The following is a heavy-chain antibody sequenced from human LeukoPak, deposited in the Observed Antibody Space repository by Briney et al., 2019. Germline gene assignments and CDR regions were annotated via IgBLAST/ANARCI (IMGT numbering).Heavy chain of an antibody. Sequence: GGSLRLSCAASGFTVSSNYMSWVRQAPGKGLEWVSVIYSGGSTYYADSVKGRFTISRDNSKNTLYLQMNSLRAEDTAVYYCARDVTYYDISYAFDIWGQGTMVTVSS. CDR3: ARDVTYYDISYAFDI. J-gene: IGHJ3*02. D-gene: IGHD3-9*01. CDR1: GFTVSSNY. V-gene: IGHV3-53*01. CDR2: IYSGGST.